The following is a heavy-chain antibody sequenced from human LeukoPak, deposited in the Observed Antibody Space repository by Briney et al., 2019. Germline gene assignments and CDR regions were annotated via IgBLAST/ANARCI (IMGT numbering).Heavy chain of an antibody. Sequence: GESLKISCKGSGYIFTNYWIGWVRQMPGKGLEWMGIIYPGDSDTRYSPSFQGQVTISADKSISTTYLQWSSLKASDTAMYYCARRSPPDYGDYADWFDPWGQGTLVTVSS. CDR1: GYIFTNYW. CDR2: IYPGDSDT. CDR3: ARRSPPDYGDYADWFDP. J-gene: IGHJ5*02. D-gene: IGHD4-17*01. V-gene: IGHV5-51*01.